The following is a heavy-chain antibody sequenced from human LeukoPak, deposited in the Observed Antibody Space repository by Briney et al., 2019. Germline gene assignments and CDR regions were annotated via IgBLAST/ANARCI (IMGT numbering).Heavy chain of an antibody. J-gene: IGHJ4*02. CDR3: AKEAYYYDSSGYYYIDY. D-gene: IGHD3-22*01. Sequence: AGGSLRLSCAASGFTFSSYAMSWVSQAPGKGLEWVSALCGSGGSTYYADSVKGRFTISRDNSKSTLYLQMNSLRAEDTAVYYCAKEAYYYDSSGYYYIDYWGQGTLVTVSS. CDR2: LCGSGGST. V-gene: IGHV3-23*01. CDR1: GFTFSSYA.